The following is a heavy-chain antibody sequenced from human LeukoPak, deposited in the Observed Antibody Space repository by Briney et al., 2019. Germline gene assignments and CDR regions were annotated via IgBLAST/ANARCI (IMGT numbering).Heavy chain of an antibody. Sequence: GGSLRLSCAASGFTFDDYAMHCVRQAPGKGLEWVSLISWDGGSTYYADSVKGRFTISRDNSKNSLYLQMNSLRAEDTALYYCAKDVGSGSYYKGNWFDPWGQGTLVTVSS. J-gene: IGHJ5*02. V-gene: IGHV3-43D*04. CDR3: AKDVGSGSYYKGNWFDP. D-gene: IGHD3-10*01. CDR1: GFTFDDYA. CDR2: ISWDGGST.